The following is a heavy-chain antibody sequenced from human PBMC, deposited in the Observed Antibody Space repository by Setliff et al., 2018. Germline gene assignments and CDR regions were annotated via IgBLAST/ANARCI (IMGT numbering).Heavy chain of an antibody. V-gene: IGHV4-34*01. Sequence: SETLSLTCAVYGGSFSTYYWIWIRQPPGKGLEWIGEINHSGSTNYNPSLKSRVTISVDTSKNQFSLKLSSVTAADTAVYYCARGRGAIDYWGQGTLVTVSS. CDR1: GGSFSTYY. D-gene: IGHD1-26*01. J-gene: IGHJ4*02. CDR3: ARGRGAIDY. CDR2: INHSGST.